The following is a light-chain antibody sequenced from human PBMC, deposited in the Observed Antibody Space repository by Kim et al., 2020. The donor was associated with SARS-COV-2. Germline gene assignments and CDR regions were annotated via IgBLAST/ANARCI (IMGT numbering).Light chain of an antibody. CDR3: KQYKNWPRT. J-gene: IGKJ4*01. Sequence: MTQSPSTLSVSPGDRVTLSCRTSQGITSNLAWYQQKPGQAPRLLIYASSYRDTGIPSRFSGSGSGTEFTLTISSLQSEDFVVYYCKQYKNWPRTFGGGTKGEIK. CDR1: QGITSN. V-gene: IGKV3-15*01. CDR2: ASS.